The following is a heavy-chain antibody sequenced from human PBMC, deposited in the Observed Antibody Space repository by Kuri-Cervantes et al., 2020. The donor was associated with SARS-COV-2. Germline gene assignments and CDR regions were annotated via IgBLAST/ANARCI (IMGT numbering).Heavy chain of an antibody. CDR1: GFTVSSNY. CDR2: IYSGGST. CDR3: VKDSRVYYFDY. V-gene: IGHV3-53*01. Sequence: GESLKISCAASGFTVSSNYMSWVRQAPGKGLEWVSVIYSGGSTYYADSVKGWFTISRDNSKNTLYLQMNSLRAEDTAVYYCVKDSRVYYFDYWGQGTLVTVSS. D-gene: IGHD2/OR15-2a*01. J-gene: IGHJ4*02.